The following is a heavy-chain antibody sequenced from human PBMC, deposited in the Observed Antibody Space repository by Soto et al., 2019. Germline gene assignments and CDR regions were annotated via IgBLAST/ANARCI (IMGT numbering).Heavy chain of an antibody. Sequence: GASLKVSCKASGYTFTVYYMHWVRQAPGQGLEWMGWINPNSGGTNYAQKFQGWVTMTRDTSISTAYMELSRLRSDDTAVYYCARDCGYGDYYFDYWGQGTLVTVSS. D-gene: IGHD4-17*01. CDR1: GYTFTVYY. J-gene: IGHJ4*02. CDR2: INPNSGGT. CDR3: ARDCGYGDYYFDY. V-gene: IGHV1-2*04.